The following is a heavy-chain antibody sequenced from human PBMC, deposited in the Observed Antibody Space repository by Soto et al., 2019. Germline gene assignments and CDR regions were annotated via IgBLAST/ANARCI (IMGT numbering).Heavy chain of an antibody. CDR1: GYTLTAFY. CDR2: INPSDGTA. Sequence: HVRLLQYGAEVKKQGASASISCWASGYTLTAFYMHWVRQAPGPGLECLVVINPSDGTATYAQTLKGRGTLTTDKSTNTVRMELGKLRSEDTAVYYCAKGQSVGSGTRAYWGHGLLVTVPS. V-gene: IGHV1-46*04. J-gene: IGHJ4*01. CDR3: AKGQSVGSGTRAY. D-gene: IGHD3-10*01.